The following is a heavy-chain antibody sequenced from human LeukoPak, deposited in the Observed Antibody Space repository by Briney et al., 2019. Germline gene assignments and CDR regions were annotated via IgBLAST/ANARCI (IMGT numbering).Heavy chain of an antibody. CDR1: RFTFSSYA. D-gene: IGHD2-21*01. CDR3: AREGEALDY. J-gene: IGHJ4*02. V-gene: IGHV3-30*04. Sequence: GGSLRLSCAASRFTFSSYAMHWVRQAPGKGLEWVAVISYDGGNKYYADSVKGRFTISRDTSKNTLYLQMNSLRAEDTAVYYCAREGEALDYWGQGTLVTVSS. CDR2: ISYDGGNK.